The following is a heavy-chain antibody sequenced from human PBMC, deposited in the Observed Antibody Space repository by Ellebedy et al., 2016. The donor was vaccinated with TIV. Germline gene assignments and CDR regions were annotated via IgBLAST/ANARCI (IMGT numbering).Heavy chain of an antibody. CDR2: IHHSGRT. Sequence: MPSETLSLTCSVSGASISSTSYYWGWIRQPPGRGLEWIGSIHHSGRTYWTTSRKSRVTISVATSKNQFSLTLSSVTAADTAVDYCARPTGGRYHFEYWGQGTLVTVSS. D-gene: IGHD6-19*01. J-gene: IGHJ4*02. V-gene: IGHV4-39*01. CDR3: ARPTGGRYHFEY. CDR1: GASISSTSYY.